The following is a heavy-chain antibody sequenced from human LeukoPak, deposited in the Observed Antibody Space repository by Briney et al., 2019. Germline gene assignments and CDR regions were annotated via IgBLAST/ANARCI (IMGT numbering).Heavy chain of an antibody. CDR2: INAGNGNT. CDR3: ARYSGSYNAFDI. D-gene: IGHD1-26*01. CDR1: GYTFTSYA. V-gene: IGHV1-3*01. Sequence: ASVKVSCKASGYTFTSYAMHWVRLAPGQRLEWMGWINAGNGNTKYSQKFQGRVTITRDTSASTAYMELSSLRSEDTAVYYCARYSGSYNAFDIWGQGTMVTVSS. J-gene: IGHJ3*02.